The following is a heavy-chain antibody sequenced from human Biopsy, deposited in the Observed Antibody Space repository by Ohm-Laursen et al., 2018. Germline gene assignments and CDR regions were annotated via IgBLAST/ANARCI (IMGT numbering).Heavy chain of an antibody. J-gene: IGHJ6*02. D-gene: IGHD2/OR15-2a*01. CDR2: IYYSGST. Sequence: GTLSLTCAVSGFSISSGYHWSWIRQTPGKGLEWIGYIYYSGSTNYNPSLKSRVTISVDTSKNQFSLRLNSVTAADTAVYYCARATNSTGWPYYYFYGMDVWGQGTTVTVSS. CDR3: ARATNSTGWPYYYFYGMDV. CDR1: GFSISSGYH. V-gene: IGHV4-61*01.